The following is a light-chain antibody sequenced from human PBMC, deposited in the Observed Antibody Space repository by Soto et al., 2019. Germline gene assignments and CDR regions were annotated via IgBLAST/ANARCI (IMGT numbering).Light chain of an antibody. CDR2: DAL. Sequence: DIPMTQSPSTRSASIGDRVTITCRASQIIGSSLAWYQHKPGKAPKLLIYDALTLQSGVPSRYSGSESGTEFTLTISSLQPGDSATYYCKQYYSYPYTFGQGTKLEI. V-gene: IGKV1-5*01. CDR1: QIIGSS. CDR3: KQYYSYPYT. J-gene: IGKJ2*01.